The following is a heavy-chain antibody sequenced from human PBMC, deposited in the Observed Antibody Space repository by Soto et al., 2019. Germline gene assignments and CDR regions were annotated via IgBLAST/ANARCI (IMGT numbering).Heavy chain of an antibody. CDR2: ITWNSDEI. Sequence: EVQLVESGGGLVQPGRSLRLSCAASGFTFDDYAMHWVRQRPGRGLEWVSGITWNSDEIGYPDSVKGRFSISRDNAKKSLSLQMISLRPDDPALYYCAASRGFDSSGYSGYYYGMDVWGQGTTVTVSS. V-gene: IGHV3-9*01. J-gene: IGHJ6*02. CDR1: GFTFDDYA. D-gene: IGHD3-22*01. CDR3: AASRGFDSSGYSGYYYGMDV.